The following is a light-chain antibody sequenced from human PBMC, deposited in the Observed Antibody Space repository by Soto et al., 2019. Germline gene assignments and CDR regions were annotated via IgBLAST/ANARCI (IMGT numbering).Light chain of an antibody. CDR1: SSDVGGYDY. J-gene: IGLJ1*01. Sequence: QSGMTQHPSASGSPGQSVTISCTGTSSDVGGYDYVSWYQQRPGKAPKLMIYEVSKRPSGVPDRFSGSKSGNTASLTVSGLQAEDEADYYCTSYAGSNNMGVFGTGTKVTVL. CDR2: EVS. CDR3: TSYAGSNNMGV. V-gene: IGLV2-8*01.